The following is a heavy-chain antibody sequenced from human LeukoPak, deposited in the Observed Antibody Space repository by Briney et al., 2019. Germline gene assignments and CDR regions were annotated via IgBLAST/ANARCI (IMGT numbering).Heavy chain of an antibody. V-gene: IGHV3-21*01. D-gene: IGHD6-13*01. Sequence: GGSLRLSCAASGFTFSSYSMNWVRQAPGKGLEWVSSITSSSYMYYADSEKGRFTISTDNANNSLYLQMNSLRAEVTAVYYCARGQVDSSSWYSDYYYYGMDVWGQGTTVAVSS. CDR3: ARGQVDSSSWYSDYYYYGMDV. J-gene: IGHJ6*02. CDR1: GFTFSSYS. CDR2: ITSSSYM.